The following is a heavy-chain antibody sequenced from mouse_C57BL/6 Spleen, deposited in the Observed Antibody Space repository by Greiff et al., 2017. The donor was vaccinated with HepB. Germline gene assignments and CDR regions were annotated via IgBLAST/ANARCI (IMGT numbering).Heavy chain of an antibody. CDR1: GFSFNTYA. CDR3: VRQVAPYAMDY. Sequence: EVQLQQSGGGLVQPKGSLKLSCAASGFSFNTYAMNWVRQAPGKGLEWVARIRSNSNNYATYYADSVKDRFTISRDDSESMLYLQMNNLKTEDTAMYYCVRQVAPYAMDYWGQGTSVIVSS. D-gene: IGHD1-1*02. J-gene: IGHJ4*01. CDR2: IRSNSNNYAT. V-gene: IGHV10-1*01.